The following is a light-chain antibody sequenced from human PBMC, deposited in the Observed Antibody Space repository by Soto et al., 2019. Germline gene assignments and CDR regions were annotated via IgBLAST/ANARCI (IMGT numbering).Light chain of an antibody. Sequence: EIVMTQSPATLSVSPGERATLSCRASQSVSDNYLAWYQQKPGQAPRLLIYGASSRATGIPDRFSGSGSGTEFTLTISSLQSEDFATYYCQQYYSYATFGQGTRLEIK. V-gene: IGKV3D-15*01. J-gene: IGKJ5*01. CDR1: QSVSDNY. CDR3: QQYYSYAT. CDR2: GAS.